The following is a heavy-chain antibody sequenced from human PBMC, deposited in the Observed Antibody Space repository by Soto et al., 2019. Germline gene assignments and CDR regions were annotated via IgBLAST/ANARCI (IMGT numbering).Heavy chain of an antibody. D-gene: IGHD1-26*01. J-gene: IGHJ6*01. Sequence: ASVKVSCKASGYTFTSYDINWVRPATGQGLEWMGWLNPNSGNKGSAQKFQGRVTMTRETSISTAYMWLSSLRSEDTAVYYCARQWDLSGYYYGMDVWGQGTTVSVSS. CDR2: LNPNSGNK. CDR1: GYTFTSYD. V-gene: IGHV1-8*01. CDR3: ARQWDLSGYYYGMDV.